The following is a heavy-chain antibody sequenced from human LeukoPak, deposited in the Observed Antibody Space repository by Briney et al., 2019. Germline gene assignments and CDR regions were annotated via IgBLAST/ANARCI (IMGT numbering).Heavy chain of an antibody. CDR3: ATLDYDFWSGQDAFDI. J-gene: IGHJ3*02. V-gene: IGHV3-21*01. D-gene: IGHD3-3*01. CDR1: GFTFSSYS. CDR2: ISSSGSYI. Sequence: GGSLRLSCAASGFTFSSYSMNWVRQAPGKGREWVSSISSSGSYIYYADSVKGRFTISRNHTKTSLYLQITSQRAEHPPVYYCATLDYDFWSGQDAFDIWGQGIMVTVSS.